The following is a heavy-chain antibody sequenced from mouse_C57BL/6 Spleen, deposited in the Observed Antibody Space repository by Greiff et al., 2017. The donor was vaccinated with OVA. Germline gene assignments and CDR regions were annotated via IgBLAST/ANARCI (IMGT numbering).Heavy chain of an antibody. CDR2: ISNLAYSI. Sequence: EVKLVESGGGLVQPGGSLKLSCAASGFTFSDYGMAWVRQAPRKGPEWVAFISNLAYSIYYADTVTGRFTISRENAKNTLYLEMSSLRSEDTAMYYCARLGTTVVRYFDVWGTGTTVTVSS. J-gene: IGHJ1*03. CDR3: ARLGTTVVRYFDV. D-gene: IGHD1-1*01. V-gene: IGHV5-15*04. CDR1: GFTFSDYG.